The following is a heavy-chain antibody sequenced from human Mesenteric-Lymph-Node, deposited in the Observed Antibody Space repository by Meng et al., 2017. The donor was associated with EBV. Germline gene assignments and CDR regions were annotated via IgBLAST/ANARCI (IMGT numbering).Heavy chain of an antibody. Sequence: QLAQSRGWGKQPGSPVKAPSKASGGSFNNLAISGVRLAHGQGLEGMGGIIPIFGKPNYAQRFQGRLMITADKSTSTAYMELRGLRSGDTAIYYCATDYCSGGSCYQPEDWGQGTLVTVSS. CDR2: IIPIFGKP. CDR1: GGSFNNLA. J-gene: IGHJ4*02. V-gene: IGHV1-69*06. D-gene: IGHD2-15*01. CDR3: ATDYCSGGSCYQPED.